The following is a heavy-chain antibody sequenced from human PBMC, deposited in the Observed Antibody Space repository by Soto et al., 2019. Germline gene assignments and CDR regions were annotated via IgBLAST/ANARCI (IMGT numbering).Heavy chain of an antibody. V-gene: IGHV3-30*18. Sequence: QVQLVESGGGVIQTGKSLRLSCAGSGFTFSSYGRDWVRQAPGKGLEWVAVISYDGSNKYYADSVKGRFTISRDNSKNTLYLQMSSLRADDTAVYYCAKDRMGAGVRGYFDYWGQGTLVTVSS. CDR2: ISYDGSNK. J-gene: IGHJ4*02. CDR3: AKDRMGAGVRGYFDY. D-gene: IGHD3-10*01. CDR1: GFTFSSYG.